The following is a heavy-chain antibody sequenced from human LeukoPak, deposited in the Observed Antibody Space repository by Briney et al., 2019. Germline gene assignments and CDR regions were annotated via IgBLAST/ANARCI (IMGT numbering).Heavy chain of an antibody. J-gene: IGHJ5*02. CDR1: GYTFTGYY. D-gene: IGHD6-19*01. V-gene: IGHV1-2*02. CDR3: ARDSVWYSSGWYVSRWFDP. Sequence: ASVKVSCKASGYTFTGYYMHWVRQAPGQGLEWMGWINPNSGGTNYAQKFQGRVTMTRDTSISTGYMELSRLRSDDTAVYYCARDSVWYSSGWYVSRWFDPWGQGTLVTVSS. CDR2: INPNSGGT.